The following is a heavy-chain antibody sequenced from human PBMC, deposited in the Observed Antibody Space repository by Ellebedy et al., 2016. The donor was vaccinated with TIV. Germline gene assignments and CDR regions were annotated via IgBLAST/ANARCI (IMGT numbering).Heavy chain of an antibody. D-gene: IGHD2-15*01. Sequence: GESLKISCAASGFTFSTYSMNWVRQAPGKGLEWVSSISGSRSYIYYADSVKGRFTISRDNAKNSLYLQMNSLRGEDTAVYYCARCVVAHAAFDIWGQGTMGTVSS. J-gene: IGHJ3*02. CDR2: ISGSRSYI. V-gene: IGHV3-21*01. CDR1: GFTFSTYS. CDR3: ARCVVAHAAFDI.